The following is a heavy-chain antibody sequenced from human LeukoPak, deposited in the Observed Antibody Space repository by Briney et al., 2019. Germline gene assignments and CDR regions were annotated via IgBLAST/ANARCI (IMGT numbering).Heavy chain of an antibody. J-gene: IGHJ6*03. V-gene: IGHV1-69*05. CDR2: IIPIFGTA. CDR3: ARLSYYDSSGYYYYYYYYMDV. Sequence: SVKVSCKASGGTFSSYAISWVRQAPGQGLEWMGGIIPIFGTANYAQKLQGRVTMTTDTSTSTAYMELRSLRSDDTAVYYCARLSYYDSSGYYYYYYYYMDVWGKGTTVTISS. D-gene: IGHD3-22*01. CDR1: GGTFSSYA.